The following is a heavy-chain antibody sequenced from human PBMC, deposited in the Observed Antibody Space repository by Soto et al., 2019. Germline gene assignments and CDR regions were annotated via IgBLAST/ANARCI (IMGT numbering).Heavy chain of an antibody. CDR3: AREGSLYSDSVSNCVGY. V-gene: IGHV3-21*01. CDR2: ISSTSRFI. J-gene: IGHJ4*02. Sequence: EVQMVESGGGLVKPGGSLRLSCAASGFTFSGYSMNWVRQAPGKGLEWVSSISSTSRFIYYADSVKGRFTISRDNAKNSLYLQMNSLRAEDTAVYFCAREGSLYSDSVSNCVGYWGQGTLVTVSS. D-gene: IGHD4-17*01. CDR1: GFTFSGYS.